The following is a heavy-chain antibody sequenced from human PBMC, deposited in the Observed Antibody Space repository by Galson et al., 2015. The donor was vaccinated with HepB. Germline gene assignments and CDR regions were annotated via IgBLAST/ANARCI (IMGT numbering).Heavy chain of an antibody. CDR1: GFPFGTYW. D-gene: IGHD1-26*01. Sequence: SLRLSCATSGFPFGTYWMTWVRQAPGKGLEWVANMKEDGSEKYYVDSVKGRFTISRDNAKKSLFLQMNSLRTEDTAVYYCATLSGGSCSTTSCLFDFWGQGTLVTVS. V-gene: IGHV3-7*01. J-gene: IGHJ4*02. CDR3: ATLSGGSCSTTSCLFDF. CDR2: MKEDGSEK.